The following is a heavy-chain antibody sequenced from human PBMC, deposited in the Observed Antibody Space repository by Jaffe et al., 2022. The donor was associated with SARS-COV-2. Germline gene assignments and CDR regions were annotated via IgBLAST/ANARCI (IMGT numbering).Heavy chain of an antibody. D-gene: IGHD2-21*01. Sequence: QVQLVESGGGVVQPGRSLRLSCAASGFTFSSYAMHWVRQAPGKGLEWVAVISYDGSNKYYADSVKGRFTISRDNSKNTLYLQMNSLRAEDTAVYYCARERLWSWVLDYWGQGTLVTVSS. CDR3: ARERLWSWVLDY. CDR2: ISYDGSNK. J-gene: IGHJ4*02. CDR1: GFTFSSYA. V-gene: IGHV3-30-3*01.